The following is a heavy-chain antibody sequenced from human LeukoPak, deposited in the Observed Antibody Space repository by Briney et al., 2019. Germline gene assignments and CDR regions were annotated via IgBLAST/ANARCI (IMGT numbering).Heavy chain of an antibody. CDR2: IYYRGST. CDR3: ARGLDYYDSSGYYYAPKYYYGMDV. Sequence: SETLSLTCTVSGGSISSYYWSWIRQPPGKGLEWIGYIYYRGSTNYNPSLKSRVTISVDTSKNQFSLKLSSVTAADTAVYYCARGLDYYDSSGYYYAPKYYYGMDVWGQGTTVTVSS. J-gene: IGHJ6*02. D-gene: IGHD3-22*01. CDR1: GGSISSYY. V-gene: IGHV4-59*01.